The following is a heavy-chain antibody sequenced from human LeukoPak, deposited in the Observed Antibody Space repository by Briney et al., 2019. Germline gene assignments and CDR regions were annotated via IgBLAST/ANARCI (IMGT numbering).Heavy chain of an antibody. CDR2: INHSGST. CDR3: ASRLDLLDYFDY. J-gene: IGHJ4*02. V-gene: IGHV4-34*01. Sequence: SETLSLTCAVYGGSFSGYYWSWIRQPPGKGLEWIGEINHSGSTNYNPALKSRVTISVDTSKNQFSLKLSSVTAADTAVYYCASRLDLLDYFDYWGQGTLVTVSS. CDR1: GGSFSGYY. D-gene: IGHD1-26*01.